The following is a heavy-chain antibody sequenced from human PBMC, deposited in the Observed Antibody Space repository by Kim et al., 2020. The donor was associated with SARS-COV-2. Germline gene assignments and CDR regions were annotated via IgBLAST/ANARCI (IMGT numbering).Heavy chain of an antibody. D-gene: IGHD2-15*01. Sequence: ASVKVSCKASGYTFTSYAMHWVRQAPGQRLEWMGWINAGNGKTKYSQKFQGRVTITRDTSASTAYMELSSLRSEDTAGYYCARSMELYCSGGSCYPNWFDPWGQGTLVTVSS. J-gene: IGHJ5*02. CDR1: GYTFTSYA. CDR3: ARSMELYCSGGSCYPNWFDP. CDR2: INAGNGKT. V-gene: IGHV1-3*01.